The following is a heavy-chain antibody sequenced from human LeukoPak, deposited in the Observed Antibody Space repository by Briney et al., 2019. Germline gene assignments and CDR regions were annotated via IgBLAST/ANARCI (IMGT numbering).Heavy chain of an antibody. V-gene: IGHV1-24*01. CDR2: FDPEDGET. CDR3: ATTQYYTIFGVVPLSY. Sequence: ASVKVSCKVSGYTLTELSMHWVRQAPGKGLEWMGGFDPEDGETIYAQKFQGRVTMTEDTSTDTAYMELSSLRSEDTAVYCCATTQYYTIFGVVPLSYWGQGTLVTVSS. D-gene: IGHD3-3*01. J-gene: IGHJ4*02. CDR1: GYTLTELS.